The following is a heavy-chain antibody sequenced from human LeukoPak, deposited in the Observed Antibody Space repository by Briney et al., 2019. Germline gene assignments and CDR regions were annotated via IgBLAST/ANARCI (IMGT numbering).Heavy chain of an antibody. D-gene: IGHD3-22*01. CDR2: IKQDGSEK. V-gene: IGHV3-7*01. CDR3: ARRADYYDSSGYTDY. Sequence: PGGSLRLSRAASGFTFSSYWMSWVHQAPGKGLERVANIKQDGSEKYYVDSVKGRFTISRDNAKNSLYLQMNSLRAEDTAVYYCARRADYYDSSGYTDYWGQGTLVTVSS. CDR1: GFTFSSYW. J-gene: IGHJ4*02.